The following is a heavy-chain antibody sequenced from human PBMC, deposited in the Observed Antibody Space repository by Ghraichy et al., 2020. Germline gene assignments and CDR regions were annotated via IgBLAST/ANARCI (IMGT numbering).Heavy chain of an antibody. V-gene: IGHV3-64D*06. Sequence: GGSLRLSCSASGFTFSNYAMHWVRQAPGKGLEYVSAISSNGGSTFYADSVKGRFTVSRDNSKNTLYPQMSSLRPEDTAVYYCVKQSLDYWGQGTLVTVSS. J-gene: IGHJ4*02. CDR2: ISSNGGST. CDR1: GFTFSNYA. CDR3: VKQSLDY.